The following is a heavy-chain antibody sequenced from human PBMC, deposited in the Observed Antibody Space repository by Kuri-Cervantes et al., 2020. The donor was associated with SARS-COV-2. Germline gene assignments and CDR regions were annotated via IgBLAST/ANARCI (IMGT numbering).Heavy chain of an antibody. D-gene: IGHD6-19*01. CDR2: INHSGST. Sequence: SETLSLTCAVYGGSFSGYYWSWTRQPPGKGLEWVGEINHSGSTNYNPSLKSRVTISVDTSKNQFSLKLSSVTAADTAVYYCARGVGAAVASTLITIYYYYGMDVWGQGTTVTVSS. CDR1: GGSFSGYY. V-gene: IGHV4-34*01. J-gene: IGHJ6*02. CDR3: ARGVGAAVASTLITIYYYYGMDV.